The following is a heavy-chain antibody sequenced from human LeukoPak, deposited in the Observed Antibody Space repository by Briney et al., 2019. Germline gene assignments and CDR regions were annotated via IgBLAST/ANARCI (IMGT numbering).Heavy chain of an antibody. D-gene: IGHD1-1*01. V-gene: IGHV1-24*01. CDR3: ATGYADDSWFDP. CDR2: FDPEDGET. CDR1: GYTLTELS. Sequence: ASVKVSCKVSGYTLTELSMHWVRQAPGKGLEWMGGFDPEDGETIYAQKFQGRVTMTEDTSTDTAYMELSSLRSEDTAVYYCATGYADDSWFDPWGQGTLVTVSS. J-gene: IGHJ5*02.